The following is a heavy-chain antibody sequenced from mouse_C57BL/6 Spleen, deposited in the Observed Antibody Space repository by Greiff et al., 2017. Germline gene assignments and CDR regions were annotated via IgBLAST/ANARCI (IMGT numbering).Heavy chain of an antibody. CDR2: ISSGSSTI. J-gene: IGHJ1*03. CDR3: ARDDYDVYWYFDV. Sequence: DVMLVESGGGLVKPGGSLKLSCAASGFTFSDYGMHWVRQAPEKGLEWVAYISSGSSTIYYADTVKGRFTISRDNAKNTLFLQMTSLRSEDTAMYYCARDDYDVYWYFDVWGTGTTVTVSS. D-gene: IGHD2-4*01. V-gene: IGHV5-17*01. CDR1: GFTFSDYG.